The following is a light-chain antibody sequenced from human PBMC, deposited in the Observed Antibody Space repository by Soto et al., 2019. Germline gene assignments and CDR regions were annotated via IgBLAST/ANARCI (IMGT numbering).Light chain of an antibody. V-gene: IGKV3-20*01. Sequence: EVGSTQSAGTLSLSPGERATLSCRASQSVSNNYLAWYQQKPGQAPRLLIYGASNRATGIPDRFSGSGSGTDFTLTISRLEPEDFAVYYCQQYGSSGTFGQGTNVDIK. J-gene: IGKJ1*01. CDR1: QSVSNNY. CDR2: GAS. CDR3: QQYGSSGT.